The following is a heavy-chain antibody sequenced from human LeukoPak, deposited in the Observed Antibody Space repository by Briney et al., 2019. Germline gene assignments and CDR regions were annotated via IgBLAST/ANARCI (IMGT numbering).Heavy chain of an antibody. CDR2: IYSGGST. Sequence: GGSLRLSCAASGFTFNDYGMSWVRQVPGKGLEWVSVIYSGGSTYYADSVKGRFTISRDNSKNTLYLQMNSLRAEDTAVYYCARDRAAATTNAFDIWGQGTMVTVSS. CDR1: GFTFNDYG. D-gene: IGHD6-13*01. CDR3: ARDRAAATTNAFDI. V-gene: IGHV3-66*01. J-gene: IGHJ3*02.